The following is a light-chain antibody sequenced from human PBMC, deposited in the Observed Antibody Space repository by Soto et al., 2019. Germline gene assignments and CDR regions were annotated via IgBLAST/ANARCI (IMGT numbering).Light chain of an antibody. CDR3: QQYNTWPPYT. CDR2: SAS. Sequence: ELVMTQSPVTLSVSPGERATLSCRASQSISSNLAWHQQKPGQAPSLLIYSASTRATGVPARFSGSGSGTEFTLTISSLQSEDFAVYYCQQYNTWPPYTFGQGTKVESK. J-gene: IGKJ2*01. V-gene: IGKV3-15*01. CDR1: QSISSN.